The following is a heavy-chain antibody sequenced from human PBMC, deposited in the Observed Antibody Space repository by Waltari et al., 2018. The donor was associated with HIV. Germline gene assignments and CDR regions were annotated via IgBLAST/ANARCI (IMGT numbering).Heavy chain of an antibody. CDR3: ARDSFAEYSSGCHFDY. CDR1: GFTFSSYA. V-gene: IGHV3-30*04. Sequence: QVQLVESGGGVVQPGRSLRLSCAASGFTFSSYAMHWVRRAPGKGLEWVAVISYDGSNKYYADSVKGRFTISRDNSKNTLYLQMNSLRAEDTAVYYCARDSFAEYSSGCHFDYWGQGTLVTVSS. J-gene: IGHJ4*02. D-gene: IGHD6-19*01. CDR2: ISYDGSNK.